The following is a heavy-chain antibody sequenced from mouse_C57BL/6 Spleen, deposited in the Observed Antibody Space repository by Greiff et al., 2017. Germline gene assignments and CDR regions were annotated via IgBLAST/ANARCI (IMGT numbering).Heavy chain of an antibody. D-gene: IGHD1-1*01. CDR3: ARSGYYGSSYLWYFDV. J-gene: IGHJ1*03. V-gene: IGHV1-80*01. Sequence: QVQLQQSGAELVKPGASVKISCKASGYAFSSYWMNWVKQRPGKGLEWIGQIYPGDGDTNYNGKFKGKATLTADKSSSTAYMQLSSLTSEDSAVYFCARSGYYGSSYLWYFDVWGTGTTVTVSS. CDR2: IYPGDGDT. CDR1: GYAFSSYW.